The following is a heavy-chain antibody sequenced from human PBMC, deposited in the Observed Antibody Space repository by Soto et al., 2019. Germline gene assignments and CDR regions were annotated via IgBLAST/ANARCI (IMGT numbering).Heavy chain of an antibody. J-gene: IGHJ4*02. CDR2: TPGSGGSS. V-gene: IGHV3-23*01. CDR1: GFTFKSYA. D-gene: IGHD6-19*01. Sequence: GGSLRLSCAASGFTFKSYAMNWVRQAPGKGLEWVASTPGSGGSSYYADSVKGRFTISRDNSKNTLYLDLNSLEAEDTAMYYCARGGSTGWFYFDFWGQGTQVTVSS. CDR3: ARGGSTGWFYFDF.